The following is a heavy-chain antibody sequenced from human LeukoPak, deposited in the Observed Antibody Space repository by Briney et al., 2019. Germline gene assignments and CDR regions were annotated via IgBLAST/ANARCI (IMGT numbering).Heavy chain of an antibody. Sequence: SQTLSLTCTVSGGSISSGSYYWSWLRQPAGKGLEWIGRIYTSGSTNYNPSLKSRVTISVDTSKNQFSLKLSSVTAADTAVYYCARGGYSYGGDYWGQGTLVTVSS. V-gene: IGHV4-61*02. J-gene: IGHJ4*02. CDR1: GGSISSGSYY. D-gene: IGHD5-18*01. CDR2: IYTSGST. CDR3: ARGGYSYGGDY.